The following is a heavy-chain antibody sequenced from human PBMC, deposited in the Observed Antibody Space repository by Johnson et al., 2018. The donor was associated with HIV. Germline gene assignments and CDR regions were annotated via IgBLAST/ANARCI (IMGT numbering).Heavy chain of an antibody. Sequence: VQLVESGGGVVRPGGSLRLSCAASGFTFDDYGMSWVRQAPGKGLEWVSGISWNGGNTDYADSVKGRFTISRDNAKNSLYLQMNSLRAEDTALYFCAREPVAGPGRNAFDIWGQGTVVTVSS. D-gene: IGHD6-19*01. CDR1: GFTFDDYG. J-gene: IGHJ3*02. V-gene: IGHV3-20*04. CDR2: ISWNGGNT. CDR3: AREPVAGPGRNAFDI.